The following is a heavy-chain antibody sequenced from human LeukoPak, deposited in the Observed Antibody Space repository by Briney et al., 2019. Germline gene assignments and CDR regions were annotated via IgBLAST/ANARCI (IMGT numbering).Heavy chain of an antibody. D-gene: IGHD3-10*01. CDR3: AKDGTRGIRFGKIAHYFDY. J-gene: IGHJ4*02. Sequence: GGSLRLSCAASGFTFSSYGMHWVRQAPGKGLEWVAFIRYDGSNKYYADSVKGRFTISRDSSKNTLYLQMNSLRVEDTAVYYCAKDGTRGIRFGKIAHYFDYWGQGSLVTVSS. CDR1: GFTFSSYG. CDR2: IRYDGSNK. V-gene: IGHV3-30*02.